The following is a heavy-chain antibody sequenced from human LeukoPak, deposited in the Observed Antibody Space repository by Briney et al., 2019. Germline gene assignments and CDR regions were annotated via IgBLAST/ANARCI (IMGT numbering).Heavy chain of an antibody. D-gene: IGHD1-14*01. Sequence: AASVKVSCKASGYTFTSYGISWVRQAPGQGLEWMGWISAYNGNTNYAQKLQGRVTMTTDTSTSTVYMELSSLRSEDTAVYYCARDSLRDRGPFDMWGQGTRVTVSS. CDR2: ISAYNGNT. CDR3: ARDSLRDRGPFDM. V-gene: IGHV1-18*01. J-gene: IGHJ3*02. CDR1: GYTFTSYG.